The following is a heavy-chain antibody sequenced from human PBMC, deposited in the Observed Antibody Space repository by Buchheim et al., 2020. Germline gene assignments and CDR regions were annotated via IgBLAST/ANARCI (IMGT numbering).Heavy chain of an antibody. V-gene: IGHV3-74*01. CDR2: INSDGIST. CDR3: ARVYDFWSGISLGMDV. D-gene: IGHD3-3*01. J-gene: IGHJ6*02. CDR1: GFTFSRYW. Sequence: EVQLVESGGGSVQPGGSLRLSCAASGFTFSRYWMHWVRQAPGKGLVWVSRINSDGISTSYAGSVRGRFTISRDNAKNMLSLQMNSLRAEDTAVYYCARVYDFWSGISLGMDVWGQGTT.